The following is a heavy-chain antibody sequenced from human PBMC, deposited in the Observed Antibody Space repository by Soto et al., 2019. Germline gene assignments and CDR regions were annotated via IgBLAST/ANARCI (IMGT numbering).Heavy chain of an antibody. J-gene: IGHJ6*02. CDR3: AKDQIAVVTLYYGMDV. D-gene: IGHD3-22*01. V-gene: IGHV3-23*01. Sequence: GGSLRLSCAASGFTFSSYAMSWVRQAPGKGLEWVSAISGSGGSTYYADSVKGWFTISRDNSKNTLYLQMNSLRAEDTAVYFCAKDQIAVVTLYYGMDVWGQGTTVTVSS. CDR2: ISGSGGST. CDR1: GFTFSSYA.